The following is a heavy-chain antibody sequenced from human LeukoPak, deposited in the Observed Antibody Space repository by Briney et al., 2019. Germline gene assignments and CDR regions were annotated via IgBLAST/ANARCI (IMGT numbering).Heavy chain of an antibody. J-gene: IGHJ6*03. CDR3: AKDRRYSSSSRNYMDV. D-gene: IGHD6-6*01. CDR2: IRYDGSNK. V-gene: IGHV3-30*02. CDR1: GFTFSSYG. Sequence: PGGSLRLSCAASGFTFSSYGMHWVRQAPGNGLEWVAFIRYDGSNKYYADSVKGRFTISRDNSKNTLYLQMNSLRAEDTAVYYCAKDRRYSSSSRNYMDVWGKGTTVTVSS.